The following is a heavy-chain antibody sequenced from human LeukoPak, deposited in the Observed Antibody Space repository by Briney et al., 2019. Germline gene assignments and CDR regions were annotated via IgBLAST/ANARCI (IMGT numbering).Heavy chain of an antibody. CDR3: ARQTRLINTAMVTYSYFYYMDV. D-gene: IGHD5-18*01. V-gene: IGHV4-38-2*02. CDR2: IYQSGST. Sequence: PSETLSLTCTVSGYSISSGYYWGWIRQPPGKGLEWIGSIYQSGSTNYNPSLKSRVTISVDTSKNQFSLKLNSVTAADTSIYYCARQTRLINTAMVTYSYFYYMDVWGTGTTVTISS. CDR1: GYSISSGYY. J-gene: IGHJ6*03.